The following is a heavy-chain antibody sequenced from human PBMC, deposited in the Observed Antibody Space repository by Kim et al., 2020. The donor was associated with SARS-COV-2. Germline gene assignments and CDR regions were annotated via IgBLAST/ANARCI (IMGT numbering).Heavy chain of an antibody. D-gene: IGHD5-12*01. CDR1: GFTFSSYA. CDR2: ISFDASNT. J-gene: IGHJ4*02. V-gene: IGHV3-30*04. CDR3: ARGLAASGGWLEY. Sequence: GGSLRLSCAASGFTFSSYALHWVRQAPGKGLEWVGVISFDASNTYYADSVKGRFTITRDNSRNTVSLEMSSLRNEDTAVYFCARGLAASGGWLEYWGQGT.